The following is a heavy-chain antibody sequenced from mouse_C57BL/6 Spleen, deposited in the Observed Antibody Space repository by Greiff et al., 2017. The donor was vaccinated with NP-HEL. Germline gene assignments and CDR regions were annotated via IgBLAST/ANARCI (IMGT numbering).Heavy chain of an antibody. V-gene: IGHV1-82*01. CDR2: IYPGDGDT. CDR3: ARGEGVY. Sequence: QVQLQQSGPELVKPGASVKISCKASGYAFSSSWMNWVKQRPGKGLEWIGRIYPGDGDTNYNGKFKGKATLTADKSSSTAYMQLSSLTSEDSAVYFCARGEGVYWGQGTTLTVSS. J-gene: IGHJ2*01. CDR1: GYAFSSSW.